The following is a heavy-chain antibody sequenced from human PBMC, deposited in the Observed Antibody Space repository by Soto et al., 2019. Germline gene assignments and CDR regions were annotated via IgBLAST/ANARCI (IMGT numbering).Heavy chain of an antibody. CDR3: TTDGLGSGWYIMVY. Sequence: EVQLVESGGGLVKPGGSLRLSCAASGFTFSNAWMNWVRQAPGKGLEWVGRIKSKTDGGTTDYAAHVQGRFTISRDDSQNTLYLQMKSLKPEDTGVYYCTTDGLGSGWYIMVYWGQGTLGTVSS. D-gene: IGHD6-19*01. CDR1: GFTFSNAW. CDR2: IKSKTDGGTT. J-gene: IGHJ4*02. V-gene: IGHV3-15*07.